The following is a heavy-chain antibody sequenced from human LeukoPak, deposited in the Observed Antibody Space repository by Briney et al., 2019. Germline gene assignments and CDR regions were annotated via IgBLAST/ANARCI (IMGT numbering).Heavy chain of an antibody. D-gene: IGHD5-18*01. V-gene: IGHV3-23*01. CDR2: ISGSGGST. J-gene: IGHJ4*02. Sequence: GGSLRLSCAASGFTFNSYAMSWVRQAPGKGLEWVSAISGSGGSTYYADSVKGRFTISRDNSKNTLYLQMNSLRAEDTAVYHCAKDGENSYGYEFDYWGQVALVTVSS. CDR1: GFTFNSYA. CDR3: AKDGENSYGYEFDY.